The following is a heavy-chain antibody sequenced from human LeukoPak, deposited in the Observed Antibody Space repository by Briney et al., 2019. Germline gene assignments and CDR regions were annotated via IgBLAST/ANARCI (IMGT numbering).Heavy chain of an antibody. CDR2: MNLDGSEK. J-gene: IGHJ4*02. Sequence: GGSLRLSCAASGFSFSSYWMTWVRQAPGKGLEWVANMNLDGSEKYYVDSVKGRFIISRDNAKNSLYLQMNSLTAEDTAIYYCARDDGFSCYSYWGQGTLVTVPS. D-gene: IGHD3-16*01. V-gene: IGHV3-7*01. CDR3: ARDDGFSCYSY. CDR1: GFSFSSYW.